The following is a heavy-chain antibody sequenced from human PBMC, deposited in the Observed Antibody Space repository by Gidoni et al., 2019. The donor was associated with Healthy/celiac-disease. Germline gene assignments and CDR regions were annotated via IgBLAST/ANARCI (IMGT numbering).Heavy chain of an antibody. D-gene: IGHD1-26*01. CDR3: CRATKGIDGFDY. V-gene: IGHV3-21*01. CDR1: GFPFSSYS. Sequence: EVQLVESGGGLVKPGGALRLSCAAAGFPFSSYSMNWVRQAPGKGLEWVSSISSSSSYIYYADSVKGRFTISRDNAKNSLYLQMNSLRAEDTAVYYCCRATKGIDGFDYWGQGTLVTVSS. CDR2: ISSSSSYI. J-gene: IGHJ4*02.